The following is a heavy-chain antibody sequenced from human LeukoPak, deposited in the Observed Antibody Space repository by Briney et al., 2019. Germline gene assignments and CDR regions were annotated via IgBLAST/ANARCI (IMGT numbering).Heavy chain of an antibody. CDR2: ISYDGNKK. D-gene: IGHD2-2*01. J-gene: IGHJ4*02. Sequence: GGSLRLSCAASGFTFNSFGMFWVRQAPGKGLEWMAVISYDGNKKDYADSVKGRYTISRDNSKNTLFLQMNSLRVEDTAVYYCAKVRWGYCSTTSCYCFDYWGQGTLVIVSS. V-gene: IGHV3-30*18. CDR1: GFTFNSFG. CDR3: AKVRWGYCSTTSCYCFDY.